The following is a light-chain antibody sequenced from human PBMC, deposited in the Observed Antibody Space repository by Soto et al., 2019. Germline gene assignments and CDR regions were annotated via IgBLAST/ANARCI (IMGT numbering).Light chain of an antibody. CDR3: SSYTSSSTLV. CDR1: SSDVGGYNY. Sequence: QSGLTQPASGSGSPGQSITISCTGTSSDVGGYNYVSWYQQHPGKAPKLTIYDVNNRPSGVSNRFSGSKSGNTASLTISGLQAEDEADYYCSSYTSSSTLVFGTGTKVTVL. V-gene: IGLV2-14*01. CDR2: DVN. J-gene: IGLJ1*01.